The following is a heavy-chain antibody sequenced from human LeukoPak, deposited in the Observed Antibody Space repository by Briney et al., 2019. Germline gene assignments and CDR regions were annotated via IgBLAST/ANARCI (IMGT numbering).Heavy chain of an antibody. CDR3: AREDSSSSGRLYDY. J-gene: IGHJ4*02. Sequence: ASVKVSCKASGYTFTGYYMHWVRQAPGQGLEWMGWIAPNSGGTNYAQKFQGRVTMTRDRSINTAYMELNRLTSDDTAVYYCAREDSSSSGRLYDYWGLGTLVTVSS. V-gene: IGHV1-2*02. CDR1: GYTFTGYY. CDR2: IAPNSGGT. D-gene: IGHD6-6*01.